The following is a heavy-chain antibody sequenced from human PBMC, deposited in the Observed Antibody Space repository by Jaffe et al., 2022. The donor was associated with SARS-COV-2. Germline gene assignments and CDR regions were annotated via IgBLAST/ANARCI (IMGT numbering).Heavy chain of an antibody. D-gene: IGHD3-10*01. CDR3: AKSVYYGSGRTVGLDY. Sequence: EVQLVESGGGLVQPGGSLRLSCAASGFTFSSYDKNWVRQAPGKGLEWVSVISGSGGITYYADSVKGRFTISRDNSKNTLYLQMNSLRAEDTAVYYCAKSVYYGSGRTVGLDYWGQGTLVTVSS. CDR1: GFTFSSYD. V-gene: IGHV3-23*04. J-gene: IGHJ4*02. CDR2: ISGSGGIT.